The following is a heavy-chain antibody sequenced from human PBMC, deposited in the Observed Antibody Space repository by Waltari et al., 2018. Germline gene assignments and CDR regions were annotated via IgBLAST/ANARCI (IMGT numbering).Heavy chain of an antibody. J-gene: IGHJ6*03. D-gene: IGHD3-3*01. CDR3: AREFAGVDLWSGYYMAV. CDR2: IIPIIGIA. Sequence: QVQLVQSGAEVKKPGSSVKVSCKASGGTFSSYAISWVRQAPGQGLEWMGGIIPIIGIANYEQKFQGRVTSNADQSTSTAYMELSSLRSEDTAVYYCAREFAGVDLWSGYYMAVWGKGTTVTVSS. CDR1: GGTFSSYA. V-gene: IGHV1-69*04.